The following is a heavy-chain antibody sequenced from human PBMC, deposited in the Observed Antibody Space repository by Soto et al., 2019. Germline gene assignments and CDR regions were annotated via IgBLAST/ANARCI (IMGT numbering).Heavy chain of an antibody. D-gene: IGHD3-16*01. Sequence: EVQLVESGGGLVQPGGPLRLSCAASGFTFSSCSMNWVRQAPGKGLEWVSYISSSSRTTYYADSVKGRFTISRDNAKNSLYLQMSSLRAEDTAVYYCARDDEMGYFDYWGQGTLVTVSS. CDR3: ARDDEMGYFDY. CDR1: GFTFSSCS. J-gene: IGHJ4*02. V-gene: IGHV3-48*01. CDR2: ISSSSRTT.